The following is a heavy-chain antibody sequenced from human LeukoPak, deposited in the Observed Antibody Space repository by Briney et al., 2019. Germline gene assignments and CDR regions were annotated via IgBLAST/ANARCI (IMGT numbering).Heavy chain of an antibody. CDR3: VKPHFDY. J-gene: IGHJ4*02. V-gene: IGHV3-30*02. CDR1: GFTFSSYG. Sequence: PGGSLRLSCVASGFTFSSYGMHWVRQAPGKGLEWVAFIRYDGSNKYYADSAKGRFTISRDNSRNTLYLQMNSLRAEDTAVYYCVKPHFDYWGQGALVTVSS. CDR2: IRYDGSNK.